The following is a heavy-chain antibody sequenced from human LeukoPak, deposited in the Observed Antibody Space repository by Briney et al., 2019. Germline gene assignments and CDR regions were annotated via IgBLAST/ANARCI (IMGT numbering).Heavy chain of an antibody. CDR1: GGSISSSSYY. J-gene: IGHJ4*02. D-gene: IGHD3-22*01. CDR2: IYYSGST. Sequence: PSETLSLTCTVSGGSISSSSYYWGWIRQPPVKGLEWIGSIYYSGSTYYDPTLKSRVTISVDTSKNQFSLKLSSVTAADTAVYYCARWFGYYDSSGYSFDYWGQGTLVTVSS. CDR3: ARWFGYYDSSGYSFDY. V-gene: IGHV4-39*01.